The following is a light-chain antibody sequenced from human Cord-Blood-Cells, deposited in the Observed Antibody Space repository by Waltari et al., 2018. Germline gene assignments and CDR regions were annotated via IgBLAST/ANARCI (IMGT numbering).Light chain of an antibody. V-gene: IGLV2-14*01. J-gene: IGLJ2*01. CDR1: SSDVGGYYY. CDR2: DVS. CDR3: SSYTSSSTQV. Sequence: QSALPQPASVSGSPGQSITISCTGTSSDVGGYYYVSWYQQNPGKAPQLMSYDVSNRPSGVSNRFSGSKSGNTASLTISGLQAEDEADYYCSSYTSSSTQVFGGGTKLTVL.